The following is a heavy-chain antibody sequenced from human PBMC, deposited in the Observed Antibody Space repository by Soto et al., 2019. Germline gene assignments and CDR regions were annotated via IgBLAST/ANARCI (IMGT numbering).Heavy chain of an antibody. D-gene: IGHD2-2*01. CDR1: GFTFSSYA. CDR2: ISYDGSTK. CDR3: AKGLNCFSTSCRGRFDP. J-gene: IGHJ5*02. V-gene: IGHV3-30*18. Sequence: QVQLVESGGGVVQPGRSLRLSCAASGFTFSSYAIHWVRQAPGKGLEWVALISYDGSTKYYADSVKGRFTISRDNSKNXXYLQMNSLRPEDTGVYFCAKGLNCFSTSCRGRFDPWGQGTLVTVSS.